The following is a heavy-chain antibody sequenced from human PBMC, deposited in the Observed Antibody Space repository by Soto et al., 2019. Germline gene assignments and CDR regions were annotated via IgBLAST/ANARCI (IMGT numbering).Heavy chain of an antibody. J-gene: IGHJ4*02. CDR2: IYYSGST. D-gene: IGHD3-22*01. CDR1: GGSISSYY. CDR3: ARGRRMRYYDSSGYYYFDY. Sequence: SETLSLTCTVSGGSISSYYWSWIRQPPGKGLEWIGYIYYSGSTNYNPSLKSRVTISVDTSKNQFSLKLSSVTAADTAVYYCARGRRMRYYDSSGYYYFDYWGQGTLVTSPQ. V-gene: IGHV4-59*01.